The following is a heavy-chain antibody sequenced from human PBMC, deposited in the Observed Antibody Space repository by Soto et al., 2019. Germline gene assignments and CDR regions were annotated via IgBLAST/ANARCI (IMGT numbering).Heavy chain of an antibody. CDR1: GYSFTSYW. D-gene: IGHD3-3*01. Sequence: PGESLKISCKGSGYSFTSYWISWVRQAPGKGLEWVSYISSSSSTIYYADSVKGRFTISRDNAKNSLYLQMNSLRDEDTAVYYCARDQGFWSGYYNYYYYGMDVWGQGTTVTVSS. V-gene: IGHV3-48*02. CDR2: ISSSSSTI. J-gene: IGHJ6*02. CDR3: ARDQGFWSGYYNYYYYGMDV.